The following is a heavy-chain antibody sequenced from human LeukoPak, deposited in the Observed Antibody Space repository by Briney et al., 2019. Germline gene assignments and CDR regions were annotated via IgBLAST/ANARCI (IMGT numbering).Heavy chain of an antibody. CDR2: IYHSGDT. CDR1: GVSIRSFY. CDR3: ASLDSSGWYYFDY. D-gene: IGHD6-19*01. J-gene: IGHJ4*02. Sequence: PSETLSLTCTVSGVSIRSFYWICIRQPPGKGLEWIAYIYHSGDTRYNPSLKSRVTISVDTSKSQFSLKLSSVTAADTAVYYCASLDSSGWYYFDYWGQGTLVTVSS. V-gene: IGHV4-59*01.